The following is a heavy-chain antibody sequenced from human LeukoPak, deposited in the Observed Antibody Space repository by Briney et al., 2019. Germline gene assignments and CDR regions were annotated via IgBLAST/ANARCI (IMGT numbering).Heavy chain of an antibody. V-gene: IGHV3-11*04. D-gene: IGHD2-15*01. CDR3: ARDLYCSGDSCYSGLKY. J-gene: IGHJ4*02. CDR2: ISRSGSTK. CDR1: GFTFSDYN. Sequence: TGGSLRLSCAASGFTFSDYNMRWIRQAPGKGLEWVSSISRSGSTKYYADSVKGRFTISRDNAKNSLYLQMNSLRAEDTAVYYCARDLYCSGDSCYSGLKYWGQGTLVTVSS.